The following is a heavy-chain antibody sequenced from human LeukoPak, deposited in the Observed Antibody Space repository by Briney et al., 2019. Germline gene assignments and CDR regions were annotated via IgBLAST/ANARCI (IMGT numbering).Heavy chain of an antibody. Sequence: SETLSLTCTVSGGSISSDYWSWIRQPAGKGLEWIGRIYTSGSTNYNPSLKSRVTMSVDTSKNQFSLKLSSVTAADTAVYYCATSHRLRFLEWLPGDGAFDIWGQGTMVTVSS. J-gene: IGHJ3*02. CDR2: IYTSGST. CDR3: ATSHRLRFLEWLPGDGAFDI. V-gene: IGHV4-4*07. D-gene: IGHD3-3*01. CDR1: GGSISSDY.